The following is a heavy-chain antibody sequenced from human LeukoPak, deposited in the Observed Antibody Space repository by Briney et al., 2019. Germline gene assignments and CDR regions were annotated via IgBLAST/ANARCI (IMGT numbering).Heavy chain of an antibody. V-gene: IGHV1-69*05. CDR1: GGTFSSYA. D-gene: IGHD3-16*01. J-gene: IGHJ4*02. CDR2: IIPIFGTA. Sequence: SVKVSCKASGGTFSSYAISWVRQAPGQGLEWMGGIIPIFGTANYVQKVQGRVTITTYESTSTAYMELSSLRSEDTAVYYCAREKGGDASFDSWGQGTLVTVSS. CDR3: AREKGGDASFDS.